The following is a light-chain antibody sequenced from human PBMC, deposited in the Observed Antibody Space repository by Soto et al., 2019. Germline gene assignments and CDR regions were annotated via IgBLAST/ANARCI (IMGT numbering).Light chain of an antibody. V-gene: IGLV3-25*03. CDR1: ALPKQY. Sequence: SYELTQPPSVSVSPGQTARITCSGDALPKQYAYWYQQKPGQAPVLVIYKDSERPSGIPERFSGSSSGTTATLTISGVQAEDEDDYYCQSADSSGTYQVVFGGGTKVTVL. CDR3: QSADSSGTYQVV. J-gene: IGLJ2*01. CDR2: KDS.